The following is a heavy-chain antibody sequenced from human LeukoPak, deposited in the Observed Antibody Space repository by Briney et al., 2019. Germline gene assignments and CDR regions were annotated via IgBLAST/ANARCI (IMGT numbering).Heavy chain of an antibody. J-gene: IGHJ3*02. D-gene: IGHD5-18*01. CDR1: GGSISSYY. CDR3: ARRTAMVGYAFDI. V-gene: IGHV4-59*08. CDR2: IYYSGST. Sequence: SETLSLTCTVSGGSISSYYWSWTRQPAGKGLEWIGYIYYSGSTNYNPSLKSRVTISVDTSKNQFFLKLSSVTAADTAVYYCARRTAMVGYAFDIWGQGTMVTVSS.